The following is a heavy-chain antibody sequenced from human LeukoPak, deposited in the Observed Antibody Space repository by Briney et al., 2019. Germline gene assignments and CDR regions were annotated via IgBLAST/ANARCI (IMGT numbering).Heavy chain of an antibody. J-gene: IGHJ4*02. Sequence: GGSLRLSCAASGFTFNNYAMSWVRQAPGKGLEWVSTISGSGGSTYYADSVKGRFTISRDNSKNTLYLQMNSLRAEDTAVYYCAKRTSYGDFDYWSQGTLVTVSS. CDR3: AKRTSYGDFDY. D-gene: IGHD4-17*01. CDR1: GFTFNNYA. V-gene: IGHV3-23*01. CDR2: ISGSGGST.